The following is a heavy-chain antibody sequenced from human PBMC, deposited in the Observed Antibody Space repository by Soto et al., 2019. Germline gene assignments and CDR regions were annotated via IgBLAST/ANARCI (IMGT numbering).Heavy chain of an antibody. CDR1: GFTFSSYG. Sequence: QVQLVESGGGVVQPGRSLRLSCAASGFTFSSYGMHWVRQAPGKGLEWVAVISYDGSNKYYADSVKGRFTISRDNSKNTLYLQMNSLRAEDTAVYYCATDPACSSTSCRRDYYYYYGMDVWGQGTTVTVSS. CDR3: ATDPACSSTSCRRDYYYYYGMDV. J-gene: IGHJ6*02. CDR2: ISYDGSNK. V-gene: IGHV3-30*03. D-gene: IGHD2-2*01.